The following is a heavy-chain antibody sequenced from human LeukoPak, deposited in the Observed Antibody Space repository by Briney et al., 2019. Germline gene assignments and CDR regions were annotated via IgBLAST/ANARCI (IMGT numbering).Heavy chain of an antibody. CDR2: ITWNGGST. J-gene: IGHJ6*03. Sequence: PGGSLRLSCAASGFTFSSYAMHWVRQAPGQGPEWVSGITWNGGSTDYAASVKGRFTISRDNAKNSLYLRMNSLRDEDTALYYCARGGGSIRHSYYYYVDVWGKGTSVTVSS. D-gene: IGHD2-15*01. CDR3: ARGGGSIRHSYYYYVDV. V-gene: IGHV3-20*04. CDR1: GFTFSSYA.